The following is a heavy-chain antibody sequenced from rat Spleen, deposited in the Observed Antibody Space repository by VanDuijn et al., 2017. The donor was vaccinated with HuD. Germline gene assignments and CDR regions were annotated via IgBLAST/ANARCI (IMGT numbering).Heavy chain of an antibody. Sequence: EVQLVEARGGLVQPGRSMKLSCAASGITFSNFPMAWVRQAPTKGLEWVATISSSGDSTYYRDSVKGRFTISRDNAKSTLYLQMNSLRSEDTATYYCTRSVSYYYDGTYHYPFVYWGQGTLVTVSS. D-gene: IGHD1-12*02. J-gene: IGHJ3*01. CDR3: TRSVSYYYDGTYHYPFVY. V-gene: IGHV5-46*01. CDR1: GITFSNFP. CDR2: ISSSGDST.